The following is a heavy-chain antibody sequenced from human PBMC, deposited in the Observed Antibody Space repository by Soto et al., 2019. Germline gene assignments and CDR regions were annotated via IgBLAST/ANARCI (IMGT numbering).Heavy chain of an antibody. CDR2: IYHTGAA. Sequence: QVQLQESGPGLVKPSQTLSVTCTVSGGSLSSDNFFWSWVRQHPETGLEWVGYIYHTGAAYYNPSLKSRLTISLDTSKNRFSLSLISVTAADTAVYYCAREVISPATSDAFDIWGHGTTVTVSS. CDR1: GGSLSSDNFF. J-gene: IGHJ3*02. CDR3: AREVISPATSDAFDI. D-gene: IGHD1-26*01. V-gene: IGHV4-31*03.